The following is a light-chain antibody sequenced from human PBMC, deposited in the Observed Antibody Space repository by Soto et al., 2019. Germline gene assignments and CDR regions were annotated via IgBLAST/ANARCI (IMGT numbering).Light chain of an antibody. CDR1: SSNIGSNT. J-gene: IGLJ3*02. V-gene: IGLV1-44*01. CDR3: AAWDDSLNGWV. Sequence: QSVLTQPPSASGTPGQRGTISCSGSSSNIGSNTVNWYQQRPGTAPKLLIYSNNQRPSGVPDRFSGSKSGTSASLAISGLQSEDEADYYCAAWDDSLNGWVFGGGTKLTVL. CDR2: SNN.